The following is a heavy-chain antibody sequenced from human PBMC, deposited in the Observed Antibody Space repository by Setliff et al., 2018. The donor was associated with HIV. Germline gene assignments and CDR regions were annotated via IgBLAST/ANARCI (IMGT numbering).Heavy chain of an antibody. D-gene: IGHD6-19*01. CDR3: ARDLASPDYSSGCPGY. CDR2: IRYDGSNI. V-gene: IGHV3-30*02. J-gene: IGHJ4*02. Sequence: LRLSCAASGFTFRNYGIHWVRQAPGKGLEWVAFIRYDGSNIYYADSVRGRFAISRDNFKNTVYLQVHSLRIEDTAVYYCARDLASPDYSSGCPGYWGQGTLVTVSS. CDR1: GFTFRNYG.